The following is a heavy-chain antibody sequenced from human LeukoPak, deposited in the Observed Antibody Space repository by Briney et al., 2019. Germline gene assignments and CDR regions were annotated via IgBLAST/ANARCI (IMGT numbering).Heavy chain of an antibody. D-gene: IGHD3-10*01. CDR1: GFTFSSYG. CDR3: AKGHGSGSYYFDY. V-gene: IGHV3-30*02. J-gene: IGHJ4*02. CDR2: IRYDGSNK. Sequence: QPGGSLRLSCAASGFTFSSYGMHWVRQAPGKELEWVAFIRYDGSNKYYADSVKGRFTISRDNSKNTLYLQMNSLRAEDTAVYYCAKGHGSGSYYFDYWGQGTLVTVSS.